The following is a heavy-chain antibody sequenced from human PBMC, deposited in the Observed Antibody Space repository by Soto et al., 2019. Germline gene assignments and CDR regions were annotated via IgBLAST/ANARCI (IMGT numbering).Heavy chain of an antibody. CDR2: IYYSGST. V-gene: IGHV4-59*01. CDR3: AMSGYYNLGAFDI. D-gene: IGHD3-22*01. Sequence: SETLSLTCTVSGGSISSYYWSWIRQPPGKGLEWIGYIYYSGSTNYNPSLKSRVTISVDTSKNQFSLKLSSVTAADTAVYYCAMSGYYNLGAFDIWGQGTMVTVS. J-gene: IGHJ3*02. CDR1: GGSISSYY.